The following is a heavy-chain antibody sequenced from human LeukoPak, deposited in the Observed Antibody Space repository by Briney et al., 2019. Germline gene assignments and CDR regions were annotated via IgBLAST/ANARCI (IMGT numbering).Heavy chain of an antibody. CDR3: ARDGRHYYDSSRGGFDI. V-gene: IGHV4-39*07. CDR2: IYYSGST. D-gene: IGHD3-22*01. CDR1: GGSISSSSYY. J-gene: IGHJ3*02. Sequence: SETLSLTCTVSGGSISSSSYYWGWIRQPPGKGLEWIGSIYYSGSTYYNPSLKSRVTISVDTSKNQFSLKLSSVTAADTAVYYCARDGRHYYDSSRGGFDIWGQGTMVTVSS.